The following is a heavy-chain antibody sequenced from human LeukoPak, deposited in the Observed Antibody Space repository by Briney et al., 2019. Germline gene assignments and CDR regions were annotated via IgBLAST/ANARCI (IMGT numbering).Heavy chain of an antibody. D-gene: IGHD6-13*01. CDR3: AKDAGKVAAAGRGLDY. CDR1: GFTFSSYS. CDR2: ISWNSGSI. J-gene: IGHJ4*02. Sequence: GGSLRLSCAASGFTFSSYSMNWVRQAPGKGLEWVSGISWNSGSIGYADSVKGRFTISRDNAKNSLYLQMNSLRAEDMALYYCAKDAGKVAAAGRGLDYWGQGTLVTVSS. V-gene: IGHV3-9*03.